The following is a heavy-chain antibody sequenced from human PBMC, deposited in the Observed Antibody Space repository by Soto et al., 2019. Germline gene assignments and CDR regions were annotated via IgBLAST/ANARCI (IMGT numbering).Heavy chain of an antibody. CDR1: GYTFSRYG. Sequence: QGQLVQSGPEVKKPGASVKVSCKASGYTFSRYGISWVRQAPGQGLEWMAWVSGYNGDTKYAQKVQGRVTMTVDTSTYTAYMELRSLTSDDTAKYYCAKNGQPPYYYYGMDVWGQGTTVTVSS. V-gene: IGHV1-18*01. CDR3: AKNGQPPYYYYGMDV. CDR2: VSGYNGDT. J-gene: IGHJ6*02. D-gene: IGHD2-8*01.